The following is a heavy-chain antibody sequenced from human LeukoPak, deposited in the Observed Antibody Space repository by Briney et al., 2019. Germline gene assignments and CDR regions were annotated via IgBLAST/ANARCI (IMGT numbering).Heavy chain of an antibody. CDR1: GGSISSSSYY. D-gene: IGHD2-15*01. CDR3: AGGSGPDDY. CDR2: ISGSGSDM. Sequence: LSLTCTVSGGSISSSSYYWGWIRQPPGKGLEWLAYISGSGSDMYYADSVKGRFTISRDNAKNSLYLQMNSLRVEDTAVYYCAGGSGPDDYWGQGTLVTVSS. J-gene: IGHJ4*02. V-gene: IGHV3-11*01.